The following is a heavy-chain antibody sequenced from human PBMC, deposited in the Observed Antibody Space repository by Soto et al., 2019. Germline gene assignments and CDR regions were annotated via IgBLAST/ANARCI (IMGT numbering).Heavy chain of an antibody. V-gene: IGHV4-4*02. D-gene: IGHD6-13*01. Sequence: SETLSLTCAVSGGSISSSNWWSWVRQPPGKGLEWIGEIYHSGSTNYNPSLKSRVTISVDKSKNQFSLKLSSVTAADTAVYYCARSTYSGSWYYYSGMDVWGQGTTVTVS. CDR3: ARSTYSGSWYYYSGMDV. CDR2: IYHSGST. J-gene: IGHJ6*02. CDR1: GGSISSSNW.